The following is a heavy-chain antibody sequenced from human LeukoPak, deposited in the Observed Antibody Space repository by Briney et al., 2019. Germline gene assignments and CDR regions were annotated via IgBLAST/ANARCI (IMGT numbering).Heavy chain of an antibody. J-gene: IGHJ3*02. V-gene: IGHV3-23*01. Sequence: GGSLRLSCAASGFTFSSYAMSWVRQAPGKGLEWVSAISGSGGGTYYADSVKGRFTISRDNSKNTLYLQMNSLRAEDTAVYYCAKDMGYSSSSGDAFDIWGQGTMVTVSS. CDR1: GFTFSSYA. CDR2: ISGSGGGT. CDR3: AKDMGYSSSSGDAFDI. D-gene: IGHD6-6*01.